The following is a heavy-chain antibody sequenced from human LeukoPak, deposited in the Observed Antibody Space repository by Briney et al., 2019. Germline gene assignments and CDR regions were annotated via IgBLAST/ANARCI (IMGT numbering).Heavy chain of an antibody. Sequence: GGSLRLSCAASGFTFSSYAMTWVRQAPGKGLEWVSAISGSGGSAYYADSVKGRFTISRDNSKNTLYLQTNSLRAEDTAVYYCAKTVSGSYSYQGGDYWGQGTLVTVSS. J-gene: IGHJ4*02. CDR3: AKTVSGSYSYQGGDY. CDR1: GFTFSSYA. V-gene: IGHV3-23*01. CDR2: ISGSGGSA. D-gene: IGHD3-10*01.